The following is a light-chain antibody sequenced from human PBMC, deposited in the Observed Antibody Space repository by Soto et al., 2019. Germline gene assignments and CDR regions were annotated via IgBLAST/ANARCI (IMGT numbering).Light chain of an antibody. Sequence: EIVLTQSPGTLSLSPGERATISCRASQSVSSSYLAWYQQKPGQAPRLLIYGASSRATGIPDRFSGSGSGTDFTLTISRLEPEDFAVYYCQQYGSSIRTFGQGTKVEIK. CDR1: QSVSSSY. CDR2: GAS. V-gene: IGKV3-20*01. J-gene: IGKJ1*01. CDR3: QQYGSSIRT.